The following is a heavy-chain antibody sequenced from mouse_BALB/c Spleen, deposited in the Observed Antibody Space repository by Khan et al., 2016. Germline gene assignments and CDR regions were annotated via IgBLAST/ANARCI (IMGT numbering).Heavy chain of an antibody. CDR2: ISDGGSKI. Sequence: EVELVESGGGLVKPGGSLKLSCAASGFTFSDYYMYWVRQTPEKRLEWVATISDGGSKIYYPDSVKERFTISRDNAKNNLYLQMSSRKSGDTAMYYCAREGLRRGFADWGQGTLVTVSA. D-gene: IGHD2-4*01. V-gene: IGHV5-4*02. CDR1: GFTFSDYY. CDR3: AREGLRRGFAD. J-gene: IGHJ3*01.